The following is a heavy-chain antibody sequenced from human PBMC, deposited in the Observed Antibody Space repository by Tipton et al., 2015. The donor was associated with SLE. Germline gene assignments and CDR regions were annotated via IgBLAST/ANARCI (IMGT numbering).Heavy chain of an antibody. CDR2: IYYSGST. CDR1: GGSISSSSSY. V-gene: IGHV4-39*07. J-gene: IGHJ3*02. CDR3: ARDGGEAAAGTGAFDI. D-gene: IGHD6-13*01. Sequence: TLSLTCTVSGGSISSSSSYWGWIRQPPGKGLEWIGSIYYSGSTYYNPSLKSRVTISVDTSKNQFSLKLSSVTAADTAVYYCARDGGEAAAGTGAFDIWGQGTMVTVSS.